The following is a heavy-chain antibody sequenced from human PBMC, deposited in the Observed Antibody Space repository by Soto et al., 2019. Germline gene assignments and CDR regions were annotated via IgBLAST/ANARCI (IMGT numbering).Heavy chain of an antibody. CDR1: GFTFSSYA. CDR2: ISYDGSNK. D-gene: IGHD1-1*01. V-gene: IGHV3-30-3*01. Sequence: PGGSLRLSCAASGFTFSSYAMHWVRQAPGKGLEWVAVISYDGSNKYYADSVKGRFTISRDNSKNTLYLQMNSLRAEDTAVYYCAEGSVQLERWGQGTLVTVSS. CDR3: AEGSVQLER. J-gene: IGHJ4*02.